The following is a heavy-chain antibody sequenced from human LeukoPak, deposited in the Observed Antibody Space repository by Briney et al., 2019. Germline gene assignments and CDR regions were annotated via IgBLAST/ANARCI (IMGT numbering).Heavy chain of an antibody. CDR1: GGSISSSSYY. J-gene: IGHJ4*02. Sequence: ETLSLTCTVSGGSISSSSYYWGWIRQPPGKGLEWIGSIYYSGSTYYNPSLKSRVTISVDTSKNQFSLKLSSVTAADTAVYYCARGIVVVPAADYFDYWGQGTLVTVSS. CDR3: ARGIVVVPAADYFDY. CDR2: IYYSGST. D-gene: IGHD2-2*01. V-gene: IGHV4-39*01.